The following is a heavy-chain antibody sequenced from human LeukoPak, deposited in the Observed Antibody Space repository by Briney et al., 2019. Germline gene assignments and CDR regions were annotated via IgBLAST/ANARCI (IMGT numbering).Heavy chain of an antibody. CDR1: GFIFSDNS. CDR2: ISPSSSAI. J-gene: IGHJ4*02. V-gene: IGHV3-48*01. Sequence: GGSLRLSCGVSGFIFSDNSMNWVRQAPGKRLEWISYISPSSSAIYYADSVKGRFTISRDNAKNSLFLQMNSLRGEDTAVYYCARESLWGYYNFDYWGQGTLVTVPS. CDR3: ARESLWGYYNFDY. D-gene: IGHD1-26*01.